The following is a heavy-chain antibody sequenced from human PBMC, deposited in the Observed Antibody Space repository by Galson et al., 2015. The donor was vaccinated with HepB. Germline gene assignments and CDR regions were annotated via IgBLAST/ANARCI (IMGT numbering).Heavy chain of an antibody. CDR3: ARQSGFDY. Sequence: SLRLSCAASGFTFNSDWMHWVRQAPGKGLVWVSHINTDGSSTSYADSVKGRFTISRDNAKNTLYLQMNSLRAEDTAVYYCARQSGFDYWGQGTLVTVSS. CDR1: GFTFNSDW. J-gene: IGHJ4*02. V-gene: IGHV3-74*01. CDR2: INTDGSST. D-gene: IGHD6-19*01.